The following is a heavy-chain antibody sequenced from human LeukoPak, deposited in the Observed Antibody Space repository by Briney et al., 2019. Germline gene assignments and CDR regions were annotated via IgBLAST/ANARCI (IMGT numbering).Heavy chain of an antibody. J-gene: IGHJ6*02. CDR1: GFTFSEYA. Sequence: GGSLRLSCAASGFTFSEYAVHWVRQAPGRGLQWVALTSHDGSKAYYADSVKGRFTISRDKVKNTLFLTLNSLRVDDTAVYYCARDFFQILDKDPYYYIFGLDVWGQGTTVTVSS. D-gene: IGHD2/OR15-2a*01. CDR3: ARDFFQILDKDPYYYIFGLDV. CDR2: TSHDGSKA. V-gene: IGHV3-30*04.